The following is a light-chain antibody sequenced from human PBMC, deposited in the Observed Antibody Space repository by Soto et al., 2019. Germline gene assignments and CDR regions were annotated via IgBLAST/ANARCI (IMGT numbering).Light chain of an antibody. J-gene: IGKJ3*01. CDR3: HQFGSSPLDT. CDR2: RAS. V-gene: IGKV3-20*01. CDR1: QTISSSF. Sequence: EIVLTHSPGTLSLSPGERATLSGRAIQTISSSFLAGYKQKPGQAPGLLIYRASRRARGIPDRFSDSGSWTDFTLTISRLEPEDFAVYYCHQFGSSPLDTFGPGTKVEIK.